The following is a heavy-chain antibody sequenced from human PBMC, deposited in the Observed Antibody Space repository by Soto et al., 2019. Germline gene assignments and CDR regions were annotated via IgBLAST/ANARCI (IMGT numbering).Heavy chain of an antibody. Sequence: PGGSLRLSCAASGFTFSSYAMSWVRQAPGKGLEWVSAISGSGGSTYYADSVKGRFTISRDNSKNTLYLQMNSLRAEDTAVYYCAKGGSYDFWSGYRRAYFDYWGQGTLVTVSS. CDR2: ISGSGGST. CDR1: GFTFSSYA. D-gene: IGHD3-3*01. V-gene: IGHV3-23*01. J-gene: IGHJ4*02. CDR3: AKGGSYDFWSGYRRAYFDY.